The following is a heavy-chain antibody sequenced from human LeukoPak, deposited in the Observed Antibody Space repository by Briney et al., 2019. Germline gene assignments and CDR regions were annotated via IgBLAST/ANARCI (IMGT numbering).Heavy chain of an antibody. V-gene: IGHV4-39*01. J-gene: IGHJ4*02. CDR1: GGSISSSSYY. CDR3: ARRRGTWFGEYQYYFDY. Sequence: SETLSLTCAVSGGSISSSSYYWGWIRQPPGKGLEWIGSIYYSGSTYYNPSLKSRVTISVDTSKNQFSLKLSSVTAADTAVYYCARRRGTWFGEYQYYFDYWGQGTLVTVSS. CDR2: IYYSGST. D-gene: IGHD3-10*01.